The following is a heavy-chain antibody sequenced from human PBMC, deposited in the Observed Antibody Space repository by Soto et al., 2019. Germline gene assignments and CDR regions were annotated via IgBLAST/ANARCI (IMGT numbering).Heavy chain of an antibody. Sequence: VQLVESGGGVVQPGRSLRLSCAASGFTFSDYAMHWVRQAPGKGLEWVAVVVHDGRNTHYADSVKGRFTISRDSSKSTVSLEMTSLRAEDTAVYYCAKGGRQWLVTSDFNYWGQGALVTVSS. J-gene: IGHJ4*02. D-gene: IGHD6-19*01. V-gene: IGHV3-30*18. CDR2: VVHDGRNT. CDR3: AKGGRQWLVTSDFNY. CDR1: GFTFSDYA.